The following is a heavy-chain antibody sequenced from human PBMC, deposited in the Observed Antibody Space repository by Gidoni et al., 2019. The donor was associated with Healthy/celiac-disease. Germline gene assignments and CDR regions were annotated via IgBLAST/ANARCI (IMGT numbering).Heavy chain of an antibody. V-gene: IGHV3-21*01. CDR2: ISSSSSYI. CDR3: ARGARVYCSGGSCYGGPECLDY. D-gene: IGHD2-15*01. Sequence: EVQLVESGGGLVKPGGSLSLSCAASGFTFSSYSMNWVRQAPGKGLEWVASISSSSSYIYYADSVKGRFTISRDNAKNSLYLQMNSLRAEDTAVYYCARGARVYCSGGSCYGGPECLDYWGQGTLVTVSS. J-gene: IGHJ4*02. CDR1: GFTFSSYS.